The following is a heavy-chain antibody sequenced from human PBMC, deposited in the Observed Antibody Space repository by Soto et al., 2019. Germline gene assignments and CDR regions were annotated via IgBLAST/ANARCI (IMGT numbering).Heavy chain of an antibody. CDR1: GFTFSSYS. CDR2: ISSSSSTI. J-gene: IGHJ5*02. Sequence: EVQLVESGGGVVQPGGSLRLSCAASGFTFSSYSMNWVRQAPGKGLEWVSYISSSSSTIHYADSVKGRFTIPRDNAKNSLYLQMSSLRAEDTAVYYCAGWRNNWFDPWGQGTLVTVSS. V-gene: IGHV3-48*01. CDR3: AGWRNNWFDP. D-gene: IGHD6-19*01.